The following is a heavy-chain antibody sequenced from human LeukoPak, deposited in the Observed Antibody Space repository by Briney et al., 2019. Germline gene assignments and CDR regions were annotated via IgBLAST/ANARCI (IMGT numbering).Heavy chain of an antibody. D-gene: IGHD6-13*01. J-gene: IGHJ4*02. CDR2: ISGSGGST. CDR3: AKSPRGSWYPFDY. V-gene: IGHV3-23*01. Sequence: SGGSLRLSCAASGFTFSSYAMSWVRQAPGKGLEWVPAISGSGGSTYYADSVKGRFTISRDNSKNTLYLQMNSLRAEDTAVYYCAKSPRGSWYPFDYWGQGTLATVSS. CDR1: GFTFSSYA.